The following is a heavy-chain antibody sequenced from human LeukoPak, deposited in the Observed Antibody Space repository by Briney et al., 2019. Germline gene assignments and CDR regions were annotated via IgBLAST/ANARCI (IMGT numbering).Heavy chain of an antibody. J-gene: IGHJ4*02. CDR3: ARRLAVTGRYYFDY. V-gene: IGHV4-61*05. CDR2: VYYSGIT. Sequence: SETLSLTCTVSGGSISSSSYYWSWIRQPPGKGLEWIGYVYYSGITNYNPSLKSRVTISVDRSKNQFSLKLSSVTAADTAVYYCARRLAVTGRYYFDYWGQGTLVTVSS. CDR1: GGSISSSSYY. D-gene: IGHD6-19*01.